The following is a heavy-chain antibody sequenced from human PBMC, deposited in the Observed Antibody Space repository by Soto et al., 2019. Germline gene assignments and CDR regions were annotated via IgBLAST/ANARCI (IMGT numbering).Heavy chain of an antibody. CDR2: IIPIFGTA. CDR3: ARSQGGSSSLDIYYYYYYGMDV. Sequence: QVQLVQSGAEVKKPGSSVKVSCKAPGGTFSSYAISWVRQAPGQGLEWMGGIIPIFGTAKYAQKCQGRVTIIADESTRTGYMELSSLRSEDTAVYYCARSQGGSSSLDIYYYYYYGMDVWGQGTTVTVSS. D-gene: IGHD2-15*01. V-gene: IGHV1-69*01. J-gene: IGHJ6*02. CDR1: GGTFSSYA.